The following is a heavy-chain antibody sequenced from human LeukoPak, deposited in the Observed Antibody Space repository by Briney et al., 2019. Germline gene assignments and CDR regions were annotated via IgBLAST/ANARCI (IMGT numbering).Heavy chain of an antibody. CDR2: INSDGSST. CDR1: GFTFSRNW. Sequence: PGGSLRLSCAASGFTFSRNWMHWVHQAPGKGLVWVSRINSDGSSTSYADSVKGRFTISRDNAKNTMYLQMNSLRAEDTAVYYCARPGGADYYRGLYYFDYWGRGTLVTVSS. D-gene: IGHD3-10*01. V-gene: IGHV3-74*01. CDR3: ARPGGADYYRGLYYFDY. J-gene: IGHJ4*02.